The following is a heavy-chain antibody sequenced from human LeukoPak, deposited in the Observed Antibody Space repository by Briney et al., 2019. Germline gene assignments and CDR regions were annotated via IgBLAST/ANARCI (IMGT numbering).Heavy chain of an antibody. D-gene: IGHD1-26*01. CDR3: ARGAATCDY. CDR2: ISISSTTI. V-gene: IGHV3-48*02. Sequence: PGGSLGLSCAASGFTFSSYSMNWVRQAPGKGLEWVSYISISSTTIYYADSVKGRFTISRDNAKNSLYLQMNSLSDEDTAVYYCARGAATCDYWGQGTLVTVSS. CDR1: GFTFSSYS. J-gene: IGHJ4*02.